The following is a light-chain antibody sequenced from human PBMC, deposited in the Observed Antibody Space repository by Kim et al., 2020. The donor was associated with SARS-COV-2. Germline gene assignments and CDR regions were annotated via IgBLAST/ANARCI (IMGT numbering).Light chain of an antibody. J-gene: IGLJ3*02. Sequence: SSELTQDPAVSVALGQTVRITCQGDSLRSSYASWYKQKPGQAPILVIYAKNNRPSGIPDRFSGSNSGNTASLTITGAQAEDEADYYCNSRDSSGNQLVVF. CDR3: NSRDSSGNQLVV. V-gene: IGLV3-19*01. CDR1: SLRSSY. CDR2: AKN.